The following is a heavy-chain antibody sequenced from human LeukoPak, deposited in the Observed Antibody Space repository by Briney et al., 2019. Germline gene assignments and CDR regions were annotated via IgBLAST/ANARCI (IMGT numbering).Heavy chain of an antibody. V-gene: IGHV3-21*01. J-gene: IGHJ4*02. CDR1: GFTFSSYS. D-gene: IGHD3-22*01. CDR2: ISSSSSYI. CDR3: ARDLLGESLNWSPPIPGY. Sequence: PGGSLRLSCAASGFTFSSYSMNWVRQAPGKGLEWVSSISSSSSYIYYADSVKGRFTISRDNAKNSLYLQMNSLRAEDTAVYYCARDLLGESLNWSPPIPGYWGQGTLVTVSS.